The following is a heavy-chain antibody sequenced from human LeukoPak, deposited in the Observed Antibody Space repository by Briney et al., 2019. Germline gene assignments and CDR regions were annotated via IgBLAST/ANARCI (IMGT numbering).Heavy chain of an antibody. D-gene: IGHD6-13*01. J-gene: IGHJ6*02. CDR1: GFTFSSYW. CDR2: INHSGST. CDR3: ARGRLGYSSSWYYYYYGMDV. V-gene: IGHV4-34*01. Sequence: GSLRLSCAASGFTFSSYWMSWVRQAPGKGLEWIGEINHSGSTNYNPSLKSRVTISVDTSKNQFSLKLSSVTAADTAVYYCARGRLGYSSSWYYYYYGMDVWGQGTTVTVSS.